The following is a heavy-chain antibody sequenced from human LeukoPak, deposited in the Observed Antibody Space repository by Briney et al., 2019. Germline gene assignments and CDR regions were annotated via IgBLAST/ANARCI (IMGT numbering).Heavy chain of an antibody. CDR2: ISGSGGST. CDR3: AKPSGRGHYYYYYGMDV. Sequence: GGSLRLSCAASGFTFSSYAMSWVRQAPGKGLEWVSAISGSGGSTYYADSVKGRFTISRDNSKNTLYLQMNSLRAEDTAAYYCAKPSGRGHYYYYYGMDVWGKGTTVTVSS. V-gene: IGHV3-23*01. J-gene: IGHJ6*04. CDR1: GFTFSSYA.